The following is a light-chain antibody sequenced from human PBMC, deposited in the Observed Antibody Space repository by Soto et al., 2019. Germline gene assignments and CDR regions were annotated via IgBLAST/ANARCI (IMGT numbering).Light chain of an antibody. V-gene: IGLV2-8*01. CDR2: EVS. CDR3: SSYAGSNTVV. J-gene: IGLJ2*01. Sequence: QSLRTHPPSASGSPVQSVTISCTGTSSDVGGYNYVSWYQQHPGKAPKLMIYEVSKRPSGVPDRFSGSKSGNTASLTVSGLQAEDEADYYCSSYAGSNTVVFGGGTKLTVL. CDR1: SSDVGGYNY.